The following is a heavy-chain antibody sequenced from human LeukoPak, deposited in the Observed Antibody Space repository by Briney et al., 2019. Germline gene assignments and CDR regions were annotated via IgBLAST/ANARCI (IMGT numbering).Heavy chain of an antibody. Sequence: GGSLRLSCAASGFTFSNYGMNWVRQAPGKGLEWVLGISGNGGTTYNADSVEGRFTISRGNSKNTLYLQMNSLRAEDTALYYCAKQCDYGGNYYFDYWGQGTLVTVSS. J-gene: IGHJ4*02. CDR1: GFTFSNYG. V-gene: IGHV3-23*01. D-gene: IGHD4-23*01. CDR2: ISGNGGTT. CDR3: AKQCDYGGNYYFDY.